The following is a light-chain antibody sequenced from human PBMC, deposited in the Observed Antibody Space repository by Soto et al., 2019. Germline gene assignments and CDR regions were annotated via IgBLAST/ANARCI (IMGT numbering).Light chain of an antibody. CDR3: SSYTSSSTRV. Sequence: QSVLTQPASVSGSPGQSITISCTGTSSDAGSYNYVSWYQQHPGKAPKLMIYEVSNRPSGVSNRFSGSKSGNTASLTISGLQAEDEANYYCSSYTSSSTRVFGGGTPLTVL. V-gene: IGLV2-14*01. J-gene: IGLJ7*01. CDR1: SSDAGSYNY. CDR2: EVS.